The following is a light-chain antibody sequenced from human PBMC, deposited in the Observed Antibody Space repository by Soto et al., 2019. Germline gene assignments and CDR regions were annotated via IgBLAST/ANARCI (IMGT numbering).Light chain of an antibody. J-gene: IGLJ2*01. V-gene: IGLV2-14*01. CDR2: DVS. CDR1: SSDVGGYNY. CDR3: SSYTSSSTLL. Sequence: QSVLTQPASVSGSPGQSITISCTGTSSDVGGYNYVSWYQQHPGKAPKLMIYDVSNRPSGVSNRFSGSKSGNTASLTISGLQAEDEADYYCSSYTSSSTLLFGGGTKVTGL.